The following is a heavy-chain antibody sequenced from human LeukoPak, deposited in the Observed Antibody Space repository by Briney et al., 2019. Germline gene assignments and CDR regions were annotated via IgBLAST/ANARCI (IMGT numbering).Heavy chain of an antibody. CDR3: ARGNIVMAGNYFDH. CDR1: GVSFSSNY. Sequence: PGGSLRLSCAASGVSFSSNYMNWVRQPPGKGLEGVAVIYTGGNTHVADSVKGRFSISRDTSRNAVYLQMNLRDEDTAVYYCARGNIVMAGNYFDHWGQGIQVTVSS. CDR2: IYTGGNT. D-gene: IGHD5-12*01. J-gene: IGHJ4*02. V-gene: IGHV3-53*01.